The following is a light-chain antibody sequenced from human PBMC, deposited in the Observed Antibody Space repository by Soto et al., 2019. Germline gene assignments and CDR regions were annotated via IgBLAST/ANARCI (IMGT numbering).Light chain of an antibody. J-gene: IGLJ1*01. CDR3: SSHTTYSTRI. CDR2: EVS. V-gene: IGLV2-14*01. Sequence: QSVLTQPTSVSASPLHSIAISCTGPSSDIGSYNYVSWYQQHPGKAPKLIIHEVSNRPSGISDHFSGSKSGNTASLTISGLQADDEADYYCSSHTTYSTRIFGTGTKVTVL. CDR1: SSDIGSYNY.